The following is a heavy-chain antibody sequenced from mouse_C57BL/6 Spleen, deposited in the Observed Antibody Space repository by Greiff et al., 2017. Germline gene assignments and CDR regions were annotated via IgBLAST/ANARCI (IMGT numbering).Heavy chain of an antibody. D-gene: IGHD2-4*01. CDR3: ARRDDYDGYAMDY. CDR1: GFTFSDYG. J-gene: IGHJ4*01. Sequence: EVQLQQSGGGLVKPGGSLKLSCAASGFTFSDYGMHWVRQAPEKGLEWVAYISSGSSTIYYADTVKGRFTISRDNAKNTLFLQMTSLRSEDTAMYYCARRDDYDGYAMDYWGQGTSVTVSS. V-gene: IGHV5-17*01. CDR2: ISSGSSTI.